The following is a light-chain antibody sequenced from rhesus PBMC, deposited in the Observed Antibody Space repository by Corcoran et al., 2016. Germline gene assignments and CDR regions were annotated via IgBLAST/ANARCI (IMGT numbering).Light chain of an antibody. CDR2: KAS. CDR1: QSISSW. J-gene: IGKJ1*01. Sequence: DIQMTQSPSSLSASVGDTVTITCRASQSISSWLAGYQQKPGKAPKLLIYKASSLQSGVPSRFSGRGSGTDFTLTISSLQSEDFATYYCQQYSSSPWTFGQGTKVEIK. CDR3: QQYSSSPWT. V-gene: IGKV1-22*01.